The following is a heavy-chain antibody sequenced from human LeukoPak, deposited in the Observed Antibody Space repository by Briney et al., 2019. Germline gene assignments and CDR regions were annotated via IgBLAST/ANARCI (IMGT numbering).Heavy chain of an antibody. CDR3: ARRHYYGSAYDY. V-gene: IGHV4-39*01. CDR2: IYYSGST. Sequence: SETLSLTCTVSGGSISSSSYYWGWIRQPPGKGLEWIGIIYYSGSTYYNPSLKRRVTISVDTSKNQFSLKLSSVTAADTAVYYCARRHYYGSAYDYWGQGTLVTVSS. J-gene: IGHJ4*02. D-gene: IGHD3-10*01. CDR1: GGSISSSSYY.